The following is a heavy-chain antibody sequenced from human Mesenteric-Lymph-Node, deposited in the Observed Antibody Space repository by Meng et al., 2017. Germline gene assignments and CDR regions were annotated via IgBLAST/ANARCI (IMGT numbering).Heavy chain of an antibody. J-gene: IGHJ4*02. V-gene: IGHV4-4*07. Sequence: SETLSLTCTVSGGSISSYYWSWIRQPAGKGLEWIGRIYTSGSTYYNPSLKSRVTISVDTSKNQFSLKLSSVTAADTAVYYCAGPAFEYYYDSSGYLVLDYWGQGTLVTVSS. D-gene: IGHD3-22*01. CDR3: AGPAFEYYYDSSGYLVLDY. CDR2: IYTSGST. CDR1: GGSISSYY.